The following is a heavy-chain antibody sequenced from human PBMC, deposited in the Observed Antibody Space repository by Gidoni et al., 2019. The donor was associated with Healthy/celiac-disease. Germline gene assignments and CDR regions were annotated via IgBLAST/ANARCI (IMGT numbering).Heavy chain of an antibody. V-gene: IGHV4-39*01. J-gene: IGHJ4*02. CDR3: ARVVVVTGGVDY. CDR1: GGSISSSSYY. D-gene: IGHD2-15*01. Sequence: LQLQESGPGLVKPSETLSLTCTVSGGSISSSSYYWGWIRQPPGKGLEWIGSIYYSGSTYYNPSLKSRVTISVDTSKNQFSLKLSSVTAADTAVYYCARVVVVTGGVDYWGQGTLVTVSS. CDR2: IYYSGST.